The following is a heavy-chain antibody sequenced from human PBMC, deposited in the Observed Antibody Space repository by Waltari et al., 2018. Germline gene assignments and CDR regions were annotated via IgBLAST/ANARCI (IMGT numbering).Heavy chain of an antibody. Sequence: EVQLVQSGAEVKKPGESLKISCKGSGYSFTSYWIGWVRQLPGKGLEWMGSIYPGDSDTRYSPSFQGQVTISNNKSNSTAYRQWSSLKASYTAMYYCARLVVRGFYYYYMDVWGKGTTVTVSS. CDR3: ARLVVRGFYYYYMDV. CDR1: GYSFTSYW. J-gene: IGHJ6*03. CDR2: IYPGDSDT. D-gene: IGHD3-10*01. V-gene: IGHV5-51*03.